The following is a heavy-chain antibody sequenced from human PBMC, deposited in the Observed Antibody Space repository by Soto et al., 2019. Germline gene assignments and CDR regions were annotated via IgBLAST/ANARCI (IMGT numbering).Heavy chain of an antibody. CDR3: ARDLTQSSRWYSPDNWFDP. D-gene: IGHD6-13*01. CDR1: GFTFSSYI. Sequence: GGSLILSCASSGFTFSSYIMNWVRPAPGKGLEWVSYISSSSSTIYYADSVKGRFTISRDNAKNSLYLQMNSLRDEDTAVYYCARDLTQSSRWYSPDNWFDPWGQGTLVTVSS. CDR2: ISSSSSTI. V-gene: IGHV3-48*02. J-gene: IGHJ5*02.